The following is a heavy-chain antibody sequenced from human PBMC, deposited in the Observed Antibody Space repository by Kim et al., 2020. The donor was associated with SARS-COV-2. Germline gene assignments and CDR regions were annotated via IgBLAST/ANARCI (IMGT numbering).Heavy chain of an antibody. Sequence: STNYSPSLKSRVTISVDTSKNQFSLKLGSVTAADTAVYYCAGDRSGTPMEWGQGTLVTVSS. J-gene: IGHJ4*02. CDR3: AGDRSGTPME. D-gene: IGHD3-10*01. V-gene: IGHV4-59*01. CDR2: ST.